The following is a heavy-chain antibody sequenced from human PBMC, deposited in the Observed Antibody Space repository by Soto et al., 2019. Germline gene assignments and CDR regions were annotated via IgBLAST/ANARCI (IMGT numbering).Heavy chain of an antibody. Sequence: SETLSLTCTVSGGSISSGDYYWSWIRHPPGKGLEWIGYIYYSGSTYYNPSLKSRVTISVDTSKNQFSLKLSSVTAADTAVYYCAREGDYYLNSFDPWGQGTMVAVYS. CDR2: IYYSGST. CDR1: GGSISSGDYY. CDR3: AREGDYYLNSFDP. V-gene: IGHV4-30-4*01. D-gene: IGHD3-10*01. J-gene: IGHJ5*02.